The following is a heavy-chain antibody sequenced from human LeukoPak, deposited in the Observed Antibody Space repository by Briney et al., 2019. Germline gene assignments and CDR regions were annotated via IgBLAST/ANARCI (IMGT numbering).Heavy chain of an antibody. V-gene: IGHV3-23*01. CDR1: GFTFSNYI. CDR3: AKDLKTVAGGTFDY. D-gene: IGHD6-19*01. J-gene: IGHJ4*02. CDR2: FSGSSGNT. Sequence: GGSLRLSCAASGFTFSNYIMNWVRQAPGKGLEWVSSFSGSSGNTYYADSVKGRFTISTDNSKNTLYLQMNSLRAEDTAVYYCAKDLKTVAGGTFDYWGQGTLVTVSS.